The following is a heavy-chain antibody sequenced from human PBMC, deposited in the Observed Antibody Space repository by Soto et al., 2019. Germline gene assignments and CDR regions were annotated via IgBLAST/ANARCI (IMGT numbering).Heavy chain of an antibody. CDR2: MNPNSGNT. J-gene: IGHJ6*01. Sequence: GASVKVSCKASGYTFTSYDINWVRQATGQGLEWMGWMNPNSGNTGYAQKFQGRVTMTRNTSISTAYMELSSLRSEDTAVYYCASRGYSFGWYYYHYYVLDVLGQGSTVPVSA. D-gene: IGHD6-13*01. V-gene: IGHV1-8*01. CDR1: GYTFTSYD. CDR3: ASRGYSFGWYYYHYYVLDV.